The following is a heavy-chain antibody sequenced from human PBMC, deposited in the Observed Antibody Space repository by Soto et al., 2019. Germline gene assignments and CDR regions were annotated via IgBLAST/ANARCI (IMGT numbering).Heavy chain of an antibody. V-gene: IGHV3-30*18. CDR2: ISWDGLAQ. J-gene: IGHJ4*02. Sequence: VQLVESGGGVVQPGRSLRLLFEASGFTFSRYGMHWVRQAPGMGLEWVAVISWDGLAQYYGDSVKGRFTISRDNSQSTLYLQMYSLRTQDTAIYYCAKETILGGGPTFFVYWGQGVLVTVSS. CDR1: GFTFSRYG. D-gene: IGHD7-27*01. CDR3: AKETILGGGPTFFVY.